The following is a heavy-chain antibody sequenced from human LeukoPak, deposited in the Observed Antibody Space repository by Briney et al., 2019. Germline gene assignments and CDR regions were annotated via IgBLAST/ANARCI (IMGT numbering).Heavy chain of an antibody. CDR3: ARERGAGVGQWLIYDY. J-gene: IGHJ4*02. V-gene: IGHV4-39*07. CDR2: MYYDGST. D-gene: IGHD6-19*01. CDR1: GGSISSSSYY. Sequence: PSETLSLTCTVSGGSISSSSYYWGWIRQPPGKGLEWIGSMYYDGSTHYNPSLESRVTMSGDTSKNQLSLRLTSVTAADTAVYYCARERGAGVGQWLIYDYWGQGILVPVSS.